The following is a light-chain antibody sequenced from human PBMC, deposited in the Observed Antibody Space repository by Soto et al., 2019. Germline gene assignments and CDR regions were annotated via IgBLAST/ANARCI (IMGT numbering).Light chain of an antibody. CDR2: GNS. V-gene: IGLV1-40*01. J-gene: IGLJ1*01. CDR3: QSYDSSLSGLYV. Sequence: QSVLTQPPSVSGAPGQRVTISCTGRSSNIGAGYDVHWYQQLPGPAPKLLIYGNSNRPSGVPDRFSGSKSGTSASLAITGLQAEDEADYYCQSYDSSLSGLYVFGTGTKVTVL. CDR1: SSNIGAGYD.